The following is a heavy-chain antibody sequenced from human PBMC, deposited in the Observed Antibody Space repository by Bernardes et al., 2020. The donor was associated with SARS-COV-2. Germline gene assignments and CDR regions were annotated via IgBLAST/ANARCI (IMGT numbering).Heavy chain of an antibody. CDR2: IYHSGRT. D-gene: IGHD3-3*01. J-gene: IGHJ5*02. Sequence: SETLSLTCAVSGYSISSGYYWGWIRQPPGKGLEWIGSIYHSGRTYYNPSLKSRVTISVDTSKNQFSLKLSSVTAADTAVYYCARDRPYDLWSCHAGWFDPWGQGTLVTVSS. V-gene: IGHV4-38-2*02. CDR3: ARDRPYDLWSCHAGWFDP. CDR1: GYSISSGYY.